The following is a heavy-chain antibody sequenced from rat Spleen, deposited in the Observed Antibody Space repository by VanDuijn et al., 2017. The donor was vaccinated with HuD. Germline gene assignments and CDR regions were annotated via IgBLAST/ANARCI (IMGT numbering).Heavy chain of an antibody. CDR2: ISSGGST. D-gene: IGHD1-1*01. V-gene: IGHV2-6*01. CDR1: GFSLTSYT. Sequence: QVQLKESGPGLVQPSQTLSLTCTVSGFSLTSYTVSWVRQPPGKGLEWIAAISSGGSTYYNSAHKSRLSISRDTSKSQVFLKMNSLQPEDTGTYYWARREWSHYFDYWGQGVMVTVSS. J-gene: IGHJ2*01. CDR3: ARREWSHYFDY.